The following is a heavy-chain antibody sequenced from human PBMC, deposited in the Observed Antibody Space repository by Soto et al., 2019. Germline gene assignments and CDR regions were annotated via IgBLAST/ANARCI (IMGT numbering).Heavy chain of an antibody. CDR1: GGSISSSSYS. J-gene: IGHJ5*02. CDR3: ARHPSDFWFDP. D-gene: IGHD2-21*02. V-gene: IGHV4-39*01. Sequence: QLQLQESGPGLVKPSETLSLTCSVSGGSISSSSYSWGWIRQPPGKGLEWIGSIYYSGSTYYNPSLKRRVTVSVDTSKNQFSLKLSSVTAADTAVYYCARHPSDFWFDPWGQGTLVTVSS. CDR2: IYYSGST.